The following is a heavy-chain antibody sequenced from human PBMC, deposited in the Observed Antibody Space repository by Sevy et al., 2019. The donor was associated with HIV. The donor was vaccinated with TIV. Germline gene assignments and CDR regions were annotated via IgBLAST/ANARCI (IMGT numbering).Heavy chain of an antibody. CDR1: GFSFSNSA. CDR2: ISSDGVST. Sequence: GGSLRLSCSGSGFSFSNSAMNWVRQTPGKGLKYVSAISSDGVSTYYTDSVRGRFTISRDNSKNTLYLQMSSLRVEDTAVYYCVKDPDDNFLRGDYGMDVWGQGTTVSVSS. V-gene: IGHV3-64D*06. D-gene: IGHD3-3*01. J-gene: IGHJ6*02. CDR3: VKDPDDNFLRGDYGMDV.